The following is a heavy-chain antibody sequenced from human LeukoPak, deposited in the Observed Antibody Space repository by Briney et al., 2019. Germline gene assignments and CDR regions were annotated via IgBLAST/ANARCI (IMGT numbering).Heavy chain of an antibody. J-gene: IGHJ4*02. Sequence: GGSLRLSCAASGFTFSSYAMSWVRQAPGKGLEWVANIKQDGSETYYVDSVKGRFTISRDNAKNSVYLQMNSLRAEDTAVYYCARSYYDNSGSFGFWGQGTLVTVSP. D-gene: IGHD3-22*01. CDR3: ARSYYDNSGSFGF. V-gene: IGHV3-7*01. CDR1: GFTFSSYA. CDR2: IKQDGSET.